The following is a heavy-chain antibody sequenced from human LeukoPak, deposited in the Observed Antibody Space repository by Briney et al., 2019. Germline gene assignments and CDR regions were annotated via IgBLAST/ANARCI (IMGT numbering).Heavy chain of an antibody. V-gene: IGHV3-30*18. J-gene: IGHJ4*02. CDR3: AKDYYGSGSNYTHCFDY. D-gene: IGHD3-10*01. Sequence: PGRSLRLSCAASGFTFSSYGMHWVRQAPGKGLEWVAVISYDGSNKYYADSVKGRFTISRDNSKNTLYLQMNSLRAEDTAVYYCAKDYYGSGSNYTHCFDYWGQGTLVTVSS. CDR2: ISYDGSNK. CDR1: GFTFSSYG.